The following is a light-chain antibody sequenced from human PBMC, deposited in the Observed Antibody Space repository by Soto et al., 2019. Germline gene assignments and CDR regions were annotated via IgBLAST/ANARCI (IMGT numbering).Light chain of an antibody. V-gene: IGKV4-1*01. CDR2: WAS. CDR3: QQYYSLPLT. CDR1: QSVLYSSNNKNY. J-gene: IGKJ4*01. Sequence: DIVMTQSPDSLAVSLGERATINCKSSQSVLYSSNNKNYLAWYQQKPRQPPKLLIYWASSRESGVPDRFSGSGSGTDFTLTISSLQAEDVAVYYCQQYYSLPLTFGGGTKVDIK.